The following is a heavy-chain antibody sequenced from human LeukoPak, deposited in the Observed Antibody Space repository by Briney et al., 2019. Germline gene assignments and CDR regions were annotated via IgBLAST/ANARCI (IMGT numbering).Heavy chain of an antibody. J-gene: IGHJ3*01. Sequence: PSETLSLTCTVSGGSISSYYWSWIRQPPGEGLGWIGYIYYSGSTNYNPSLKSRVTISLDTSKNQLSLKLNSVTAADTAVYYCARRVVVVTANDKSDAFDVWGQGTVVTVSS. D-gene: IGHD2-21*02. CDR2: IYYSGST. V-gene: IGHV4-59*01. CDR1: GGSISSYY. CDR3: ARRVVVVTANDKSDAFDV.